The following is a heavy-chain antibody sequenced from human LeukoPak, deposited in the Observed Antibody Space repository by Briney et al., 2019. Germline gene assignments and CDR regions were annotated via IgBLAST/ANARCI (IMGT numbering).Heavy chain of an antibody. CDR1: GGSISSSSYY. V-gene: IGHV4-39*07. CDR3: ARVGFGGSSWHDAFDI. CDR2: IYYSGST. D-gene: IGHD6-13*01. J-gene: IGHJ3*02. Sequence: SETLSLTCTVSGGSISSSSYYWGWIRQPPGKGLEWIGSIYYSGSTNYNPSLKSRVTISVDTSKNQFSLKLSSVIPEDTAVYYCARVGFGGSSWHDAFDIWGQGTMVTVSS.